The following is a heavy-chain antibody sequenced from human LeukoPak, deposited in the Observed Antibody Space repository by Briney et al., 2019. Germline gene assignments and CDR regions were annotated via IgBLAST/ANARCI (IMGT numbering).Heavy chain of an antibody. CDR1: GFTFSSYG. V-gene: IGHV3-33*01. J-gene: IGHJ4*02. D-gene: IGHD5-12*01. CDR2: IWYDGSNK. Sequence: PGGSLRLSCAASGFTFSSYGMHWVRQAPGKGLEWVAVIWYDGSNKYYADSVKGRFTISRDNSKNTLYLQMNSLRAEDTAVYYCARWLRKTDQFDYWGQGTLVTVSS. CDR3: ARWLRKTDQFDY.